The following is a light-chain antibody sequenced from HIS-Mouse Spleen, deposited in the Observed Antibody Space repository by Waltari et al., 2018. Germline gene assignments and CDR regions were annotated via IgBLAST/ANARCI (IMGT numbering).Light chain of an antibody. CDR1: NIGSKS. Sequence: SYVLTQPPSVSVAPGKTARITCGGNNIGSKSVHWYQQKPGQAPVLVVYDDGDRPSVIPERFSGANSGNTATLTISRVEAGDEADYYCQVWDSSSDHVVFGGGTKLTVL. CDR3: QVWDSSSDHVV. CDR2: DDG. V-gene: IGLV3-21*03. J-gene: IGLJ2*01.